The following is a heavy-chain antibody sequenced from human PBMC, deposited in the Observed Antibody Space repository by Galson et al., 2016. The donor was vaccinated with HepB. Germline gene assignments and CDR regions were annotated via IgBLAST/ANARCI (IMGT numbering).Heavy chain of an antibody. Sequence: SLRLSCAASGFTLSNYWMHWVRQAPGKGLVWVSRINTDGSSTNYADSVKGRFTISRDHAKNTLYLQMNSLRTEDTAGYYCARALGRSSGWSPKGYWGQGTLVAVSS. CDR2: INTDGSST. CDR3: ARALGRSSGWSPKGY. D-gene: IGHD6-19*01. CDR1: GFTLSNYW. J-gene: IGHJ4*02. V-gene: IGHV3-74*01.